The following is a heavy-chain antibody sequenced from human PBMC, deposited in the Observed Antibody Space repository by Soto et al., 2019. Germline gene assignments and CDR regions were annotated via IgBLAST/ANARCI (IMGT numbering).Heavy chain of an antibody. CDR3: AKRPPQTTS. Sequence: PGGSLRLSCAASGFTFSTYAMSWVRQAPGKGLEWVSSISGSGGGTWYADSVEGRFTISRDNSKNTLYLQMNSLRAEDTAIYYCAKRPPQTTSWGQGTLVTVSS. V-gene: IGHV3-23*01. D-gene: IGHD4-17*01. CDR2: ISGSGGGT. CDR1: GFTFSTYA. J-gene: IGHJ5*02.